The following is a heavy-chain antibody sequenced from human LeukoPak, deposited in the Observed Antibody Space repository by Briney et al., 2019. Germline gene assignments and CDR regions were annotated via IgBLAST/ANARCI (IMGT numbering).Heavy chain of an antibody. CDR1: GFTFSSYA. CDR3: ARDRGDGYNFHYYYYMDV. CDR2: ISYDGSNK. J-gene: IGHJ6*03. V-gene: IGHV3-30*01. D-gene: IGHD5-24*01. Sequence: PGRSLRLSRAASGFTFSSYAMHWVRQAPGKGLEWVAVISYDGSNKYYADSVKGRFTISRDDSKNTLYLQMNSLRAEDTAVYYCARDRGDGYNFHYYYYMDVWGKGTTVTVSS.